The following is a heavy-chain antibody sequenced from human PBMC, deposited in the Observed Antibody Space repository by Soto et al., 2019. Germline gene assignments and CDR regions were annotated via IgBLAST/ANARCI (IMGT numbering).Heavy chain of an antibody. CDR3: ARDTAAAGEFFDY. Sequence: GGSLRLSCAASGFTFSNAWMSWVRQAPGKGLEWVANIKPDESERHYVDSVKGRFTISRDNAKNSLFLQMNNLGAEDTAIYYCARDTAAAGEFFDYWGQGTLVTVSS. V-gene: IGHV3-7*01. D-gene: IGHD6-13*01. CDR2: IKPDESER. CDR1: GFTFSNAW. J-gene: IGHJ4*02.